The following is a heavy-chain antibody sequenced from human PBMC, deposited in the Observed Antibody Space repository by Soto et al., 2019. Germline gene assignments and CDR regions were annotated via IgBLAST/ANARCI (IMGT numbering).Heavy chain of an antibody. CDR2: IKSKTDGGTT. CDR3: TTDPGSVVVVVAATPEGF. CDR1: GFTFSNAW. Sequence: GGSLRLSCAASGFTFSNAWMNWVRQAPGKGLEWVGRIKSKTDGGTTDYAAPVKGRFTISRDDSKNTLYLQMNSLKTEDTAVYYCTTDPGSVVVVVAATPEGFWGQGTLVTVSS. D-gene: IGHD2-15*01. V-gene: IGHV3-15*07. J-gene: IGHJ4*02.